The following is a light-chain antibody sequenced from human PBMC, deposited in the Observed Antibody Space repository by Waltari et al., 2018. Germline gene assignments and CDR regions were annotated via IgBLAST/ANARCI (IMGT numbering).Light chain of an antibody. CDR1: TNDLGSYNY. V-gene: IGLV2-11*01. Sequence: SALTQPRSVSGSPGQSVTISCTGTTNDLGSYNYVSWYQQHPGKAPKLIILDVTKRPSGVPDRWSGAKAGNTASLTISGIRAEDEAEYYCCSYAGSYTWVFGGGTKLTVV. CDR3: CSYAGSYTWV. CDR2: DVT. J-gene: IGLJ3*02.